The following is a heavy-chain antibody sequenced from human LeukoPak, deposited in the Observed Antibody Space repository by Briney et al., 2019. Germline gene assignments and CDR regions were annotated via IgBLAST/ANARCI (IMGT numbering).Heavy chain of an antibody. V-gene: IGHV4-30-2*01. CDR3: AGGHSSVVTAIPYYFDY. CDR1: GGSISSGGYS. CDR2: IYHSGST. Sequence: SQTLSLTCSVSGGSISSGGYSWSWIRQPPGKGLEWIGYIYHSGSTYYNPSLKSRVTISVDTSKNQVSLRVNSVTAADTAVYYCAGGHSSVVTAIPYYFDYWGRGTLVTVSS. J-gene: IGHJ4*02. D-gene: IGHD2-21*02.